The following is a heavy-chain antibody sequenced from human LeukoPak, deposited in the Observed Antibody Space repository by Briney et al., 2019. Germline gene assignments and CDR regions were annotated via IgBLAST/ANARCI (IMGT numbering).Heavy chain of an antibody. CDR1: GFTFSSYT. CDR3: ARGDLAYCSGGSCQTTTFDY. CDR2: ISGSSNYR. J-gene: IGHJ4*02. D-gene: IGHD2-15*01. V-gene: IGHV3-21*01. Sequence: GGSLRLSCAASGFTFSSYTMNWLRQAPEKGLEWVSPISGSSNYRYYADSVKGRFTISRDNAKNSLYLQMNSLRAEDTAVYYCARGDLAYCSGGSCQTTTFDYWGQGTLVTVSS.